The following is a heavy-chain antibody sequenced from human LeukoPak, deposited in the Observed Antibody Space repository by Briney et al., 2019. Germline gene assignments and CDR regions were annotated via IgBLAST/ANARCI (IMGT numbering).Heavy chain of an antibody. D-gene: IGHD1-26*01. V-gene: IGHV3-13*01. CDR3: ARDSRGSYEFDY. CDR1: GFTFSSYD. J-gene: IGHJ4*02. CDR2: IGTAGDT. Sequence: PGGSLRLSCAASGFTFSSYDMHWVRQATGKGLEWVSAIGTAGDTYYPGSVKGRFTISRENAKNSLYLQMNSLRAGDTAVYYCARDSRGSYEFDYWGQGTLVTVSS.